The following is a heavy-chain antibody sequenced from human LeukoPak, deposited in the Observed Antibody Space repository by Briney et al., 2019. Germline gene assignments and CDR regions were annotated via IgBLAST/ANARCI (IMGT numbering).Heavy chain of an antibody. CDR2: INPNSGGT. D-gene: IGHD2-15*01. CDR1: GYTFTGYY. Sequence: GSVTVSCKASGYTFTGYYMHWVRQAPGQGLEWMGWINPNSGGTNYAQKFQGRVTMTRDTSISTAYIDLNRLRSDDTAVYYCARDNSCSSSSCGNSYMDVWGKGTTVTVSS. V-gene: IGHV1-2*02. CDR3: ARDNSCSSSSCGNSYMDV. J-gene: IGHJ6*03.